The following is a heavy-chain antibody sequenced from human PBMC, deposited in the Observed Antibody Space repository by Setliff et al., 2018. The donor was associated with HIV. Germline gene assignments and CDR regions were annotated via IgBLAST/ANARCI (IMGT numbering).Heavy chain of an antibody. V-gene: IGHV4-61*09. D-gene: IGHD3-22*01. CDR2: IYITGST. Sequence: PFLPFLFSVGSINRGTYYWTWIRQSAGKGLEWIGHIYITGSTDYNPSLKSRVTISVDTSKNQFSLKLTSVTATDTAVYYCARVVDYDSSDYSFAYFDYWGQGTLVTVS. CDR1: VGSINRGTYY. J-gene: IGHJ4*02. CDR3: ARVVDYDSSDYSFAYFDY.